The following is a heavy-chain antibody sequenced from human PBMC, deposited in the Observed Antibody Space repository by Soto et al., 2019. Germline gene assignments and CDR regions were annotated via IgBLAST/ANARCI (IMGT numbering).Heavy chain of an antibody. CDR2: ISGSGGAT. Sequence: GGSLRLFCAASAFTFSSYSMIWVRQAPGKGLEWVSSISGSGGATYYADSVKGRFSISRDNSKNTLYLQMNSLRAEDTAVYYCAKGLPETMKPGYWVQGTLVTVSS. CDR3: AKGLPETMKPGY. D-gene: IGHD3-22*01. V-gene: IGHV3-23*01. J-gene: IGHJ4*02. CDR1: AFTFSSYS.